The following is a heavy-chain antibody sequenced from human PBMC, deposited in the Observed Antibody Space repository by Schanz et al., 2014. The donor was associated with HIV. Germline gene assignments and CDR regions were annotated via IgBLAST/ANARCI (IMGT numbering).Heavy chain of an antibody. CDR1: GYTFTGYF. V-gene: IGHV1-2*02. D-gene: IGHD3-3*02. CDR3: ARAAFSSEYYYGMDV. J-gene: IGHJ6*02. CDR2: INPNSGGT. Sequence: QVQLVQSGAEVKNPGASVKVSCKASGYTFTGYFLHWVRQAPGQGLEWMGWINPNSGGTNYAQKFQGRVTIIADESTSTAYMELSSLRSADTAVYFCARAAFSSEYYYGMDVWGQGTTVTVSS.